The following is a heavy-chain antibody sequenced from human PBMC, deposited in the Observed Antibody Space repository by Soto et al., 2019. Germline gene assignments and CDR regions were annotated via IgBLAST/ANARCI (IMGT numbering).Heavy chain of an antibody. J-gene: IGHJ6*02. CDR2: INPNSGGT. V-gene: IGHV1-2*04. D-gene: IGHD5-18*01. CDR3: ARDPTRRGYSYGYPDGMDV. CDR1: GYTFTGYY. Sequence: XSVKVSCKASGYTFTGYYMHWVRQAPGQGLEWMGWINPNSGGTNYAQKFQGWVTMTRDTSISTAYMELSRLRSDDTAVYYCARDPTRRGYSYGYPDGMDVWGQGTTVTVSS.